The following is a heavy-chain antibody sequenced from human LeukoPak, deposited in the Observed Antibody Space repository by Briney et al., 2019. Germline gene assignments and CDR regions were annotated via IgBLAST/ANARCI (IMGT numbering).Heavy chain of an antibody. D-gene: IGHD3-22*01. CDR2: IYYSGST. J-gene: IGHJ4*02. CDR3: ARSRADYYDSSGYYYYFDY. Sequence: KPSETRSLTCTVSGGSISSYYWSWIRQPPGKGLEWIGYIYYSGSTNYNPSLKSRVTISVDTSKNQFSLKLSSVTAADTAVYYCARSRADYYDSSGYYYYFDYWGQGTLVTVSS. V-gene: IGHV4-59*01. CDR1: GGSISSYY.